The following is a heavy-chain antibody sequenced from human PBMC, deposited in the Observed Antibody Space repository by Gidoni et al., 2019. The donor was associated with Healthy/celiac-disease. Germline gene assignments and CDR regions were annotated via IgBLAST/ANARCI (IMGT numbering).Heavy chain of an antibody. CDR2: IYPGDSDT. J-gene: IGHJ6*02. CDR1: GYSLATYW. V-gene: IGHV5-51*03. D-gene: IGHD3-10*01. Sequence: EVQLVQSGAEVRKPGESLKISCEGSGYSLATYWIGWVRQMPGKGLEWIGVIYPGDSDTRYSPSFQGQVTISADKSIIAAYLQWSSLKASDTAMYYCARAMRAYYYGSGSPGGMDVWGQGTTVTVSS. CDR3: ARAMRAYYYGSGSPGGMDV.